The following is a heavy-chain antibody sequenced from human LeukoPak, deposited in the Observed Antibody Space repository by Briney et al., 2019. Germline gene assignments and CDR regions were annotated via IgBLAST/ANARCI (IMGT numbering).Heavy chain of an antibody. Sequence: SETLSLTCTVSGGSISSSSHYWGWIRQPPGKGLEWIGSIYYSGSTYYNPSLKSRVTISVDTSKNQFSLKLSSVTAADTAVYYCARGYYYDSSGYFDYWGQGTLVTVSS. CDR1: GGSISSSSHY. CDR3: ARGYYYDSSGYFDY. J-gene: IGHJ4*02. D-gene: IGHD3-22*01. CDR2: IYYSGST. V-gene: IGHV4-39*07.